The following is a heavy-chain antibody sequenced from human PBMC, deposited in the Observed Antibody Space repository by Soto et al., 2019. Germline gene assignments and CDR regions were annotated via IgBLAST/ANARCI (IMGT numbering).Heavy chain of an antibody. CDR1: GYTFTSYG. CDR3: ASSSSIAALSWFDP. Sequence: QVQLVQSGAEVKKPGASVKVSCKASGYTFTSYGISWVRQAPGQGLEWMGWISAYNGNTNSAQKLQGRVTMTTDTSTSTAYMELRRLRSDDTAVYYCASSSSIAALSWFDPWSQRTLVTVSS. CDR2: ISAYNGNT. D-gene: IGHD6-6*01. V-gene: IGHV1-18*04. J-gene: IGHJ5*02.